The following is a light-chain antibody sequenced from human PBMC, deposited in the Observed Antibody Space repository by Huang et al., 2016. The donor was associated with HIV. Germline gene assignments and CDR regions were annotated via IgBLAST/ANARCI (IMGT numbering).Light chain of an antibody. CDR2: DAS. J-gene: IGKJ1*01. CDR3: QQYGSSPTT. CDR1: QSVGRTS. V-gene: IGKV3-20*01. Sequence: EILLTQSPGTLSLSPGERATLSCRASQSVGRTSLAWYQQQPCQAPTLLIYDASRSPSGIPDRFGGSGSGTDFTLSISRLEPEDFAVYYCQQYGSSPTTFGQGTKVEI.